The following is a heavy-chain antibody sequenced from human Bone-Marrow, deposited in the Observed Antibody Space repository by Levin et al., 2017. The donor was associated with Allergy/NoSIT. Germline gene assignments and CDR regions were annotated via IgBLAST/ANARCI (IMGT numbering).Heavy chain of an antibody. CDR3: VKEYRLTIFGVAPAFDM. J-gene: IGHJ3*02. V-gene: IGHV3-64D*06. Sequence: GGSLRLSCSVSGFTFSNHAMHWVRQAPGKGLEYVSGISSNGRYTYYADSVKGRFSISRDNSNKTLYLQLSSLRPEDTALYYCVKEYRLTIFGVAPAFDMWGQGTLVTVSS. CDR1: GFTFSNHA. CDR2: ISSNGRYT. D-gene: IGHD3-3*01.